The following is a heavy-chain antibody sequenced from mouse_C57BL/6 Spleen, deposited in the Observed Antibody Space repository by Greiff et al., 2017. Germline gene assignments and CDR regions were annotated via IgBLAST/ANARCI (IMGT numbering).Heavy chain of an antibody. CDR2: INPSSGYT. D-gene: IGHD3-3*01. Sequence: VMLVEPGAELAKPGASVKLSCKASGYTFTSYWMHWVKQRPGQGLEWIGYINPSSGYTKYNQKFKDKATLTADKSSSTAYMQLSSLTYEDSAVYYCAKSRDPYAMDYWGQGTSVTVSS. CDR3: AKSRDPYAMDY. V-gene: IGHV1-7*01. J-gene: IGHJ4*01. CDR1: GYTFTSYW.